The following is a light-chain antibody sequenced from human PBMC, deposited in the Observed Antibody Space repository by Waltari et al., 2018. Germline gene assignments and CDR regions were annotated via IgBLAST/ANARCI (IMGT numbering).Light chain of an antibody. V-gene: IGKV3-15*01. CDR1: QSVRSN. CDR2: GAS. CDR3: QQRRHWPLT. Sequence: EIVMTQSPATLSVSPGERATLPCRASQSVRSNVAWYQQKPGQAPRLLIYGASTRATGIPARFSGSGSDTEFTLTISSLQSEDFAVYFCQQRRHWPLTFGGGTKVEI. J-gene: IGKJ4*01.